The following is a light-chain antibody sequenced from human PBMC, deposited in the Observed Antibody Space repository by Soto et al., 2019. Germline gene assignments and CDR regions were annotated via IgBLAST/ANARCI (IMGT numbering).Light chain of an antibody. CDR2: GAS. J-gene: IGKJ1*01. CDR1: QSISSSY. Sequence: IVLTQSPGTLSLSPGARAPLSCRASQSISSSYLAWYQQKPGQAPRLLIYGASSRATGIPDRFSGSGSGTDFTLTISRLEPEDFAVYYCQQYGSSPWTFGQGTKVDIK. CDR3: QQYGSSPWT. V-gene: IGKV3-20*01.